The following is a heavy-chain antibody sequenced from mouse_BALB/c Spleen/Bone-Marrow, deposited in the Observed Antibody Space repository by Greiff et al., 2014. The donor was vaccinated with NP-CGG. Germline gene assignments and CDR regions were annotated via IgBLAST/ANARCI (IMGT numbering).Heavy chain of an antibody. CDR1: GDSITSGY. D-gene: IGHD1-2*01. V-gene: IGHV3-8*02. CDR2: ISSSGST. CDR3: ARTHYYCWLDY. Sequence: VQLKESGPSLVKPSQTLSLTCSVTGDSITSGYWNWIRKFPGNNLEYMGFISSSGSTYYNPSLRSRISITRGTSKNQYYLHLNSVTTEDTATYYCARTHYYCWLDYWGQGTTLTVSS. J-gene: IGHJ2*01.